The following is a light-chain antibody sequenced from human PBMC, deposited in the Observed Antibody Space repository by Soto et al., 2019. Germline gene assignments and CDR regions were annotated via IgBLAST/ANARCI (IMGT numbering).Light chain of an antibody. J-gene: IGKJ5*01. CDR1: QSVSSSH. CDR3: QQYGISPRT. Sequence: EIVLTQSPGTLSLSPGERATLSCSASQSVSSSHLAWYQQKPGQAPRLLIYGASNRATGIPDRFTGSGSGTDCTLTISRLEPEDFAVYYCQQYGISPRTFGQGTRLEIK. V-gene: IGKV3-20*01. CDR2: GAS.